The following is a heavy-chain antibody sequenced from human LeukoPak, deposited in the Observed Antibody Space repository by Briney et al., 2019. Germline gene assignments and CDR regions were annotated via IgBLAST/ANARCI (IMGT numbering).Heavy chain of an antibody. CDR1: GFTFSSNA. V-gene: IGHV3-64*01. CDR2: ISSNGGST. J-gene: IGHJ6*02. D-gene: IGHD1-26*01. CDR3: ARDHIVLNYYYGMDV. Sequence: GGSLRLSCAASGFTFSSNAMHWVRQAPGKGLEYVSAISSNGGSTYYANSVKGRFTISRDNSKNTLYLQMGSLRAEDMAVYYCARDHIVLNYYYGMDVWGQGTTVTVSS.